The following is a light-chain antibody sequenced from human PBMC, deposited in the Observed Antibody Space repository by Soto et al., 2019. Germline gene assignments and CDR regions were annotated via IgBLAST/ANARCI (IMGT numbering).Light chain of an antibody. CDR1: QSVSDSY. V-gene: IGKV3-20*01. J-gene: IGKJ3*01. Sequence: EIVLTQSLGTLSLSPGERATLSCRASQSVSDSYLAWYQQKPGQAPRLLIYASSRATGIPDRFSGSGSGTDFTLTISRLEPEDFAVYYCQHYGTSALFGPGTTVDIK. CDR3: QHYGTSAL. CDR2: AS.